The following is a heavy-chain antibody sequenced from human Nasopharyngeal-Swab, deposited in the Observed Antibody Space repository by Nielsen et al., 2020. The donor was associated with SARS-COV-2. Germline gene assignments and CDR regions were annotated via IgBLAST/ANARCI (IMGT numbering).Heavy chain of an antibody. D-gene: IGHD6-6*01. Sequence: RQAPGKGLEWIGSIYYSGSTNYNPSLKSRVTISVDTSKSQFSLKLSSVTAADTAVYYCARGRGVAARRDYYYYGMDVWGQGTTVTVSS. J-gene: IGHJ6*02. CDR3: ARGRGVAARRDYYYYGMDV. CDR2: IYYSGST. V-gene: IGHV4-39*07.